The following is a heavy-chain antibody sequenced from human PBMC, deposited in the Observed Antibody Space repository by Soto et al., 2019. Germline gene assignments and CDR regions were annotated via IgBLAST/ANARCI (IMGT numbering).Heavy chain of an antibody. D-gene: IGHD6-19*01. CDR2: ISYDGSNK. Sequence: PGGSLRLSCAASGFTFSSYGMHWVRQAPGKGLEWVAVISYDGSNKYYADSVKGRFTISRDNSKNTLYLQMNSLRAEDTAVYYCAKADETEGGWLYYYYGMDVWGQGTTVTVSS. CDR1: GFTFSSYG. J-gene: IGHJ6*02. CDR3: AKADETEGGWLYYYYGMDV. V-gene: IGHV3-30*18.